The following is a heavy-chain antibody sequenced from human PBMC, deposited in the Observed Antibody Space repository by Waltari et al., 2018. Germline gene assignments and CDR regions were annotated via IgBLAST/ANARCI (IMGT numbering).Heavy chain of an antibody. CDR2: ITWDSDNI. J-gene: IGHJ6*02. CDR1: GFTLDSYA. V-gene: IGHV3-9*01. D-gene: IGHD2-2*01. CDR3: TRTLVPADPPRAMDV. Sequence: EVQLAESGAGLVQHGESLTLHCAASGFTLDSYAMHWVRKRPGKGLEWVSGITWDSDNIDYADSVRGRFSISRDSSRNTLHLQMNSLRVEDTAVYYCTRTLVPADPPRAMDVWGQGTVVSVSS.